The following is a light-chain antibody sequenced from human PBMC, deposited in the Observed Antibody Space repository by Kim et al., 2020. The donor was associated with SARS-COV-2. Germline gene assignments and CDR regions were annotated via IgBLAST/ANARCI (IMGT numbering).Light chain of an antibody. V-gene: IGKV1-NL1*01. CDR1: QGISNS. Sequence: DIQMTQSPSSLSASVGDRVTITCLASQGISNSLAWYQQKPGKAPKLLLYAASRLESGVPSRFSGSGSGTDYTLTISSLQPEYFATYYCQQYYSTPTFGQGTKVDIK. J-gene: IGKJ1*01. CDR3: QQYYSTPT. CDR2: AAS.